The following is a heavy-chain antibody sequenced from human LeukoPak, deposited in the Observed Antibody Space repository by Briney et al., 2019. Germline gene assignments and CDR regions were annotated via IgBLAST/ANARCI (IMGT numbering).Heavy chain of an antibody. J-gene: IGHJ6*03. CDR2: IYTSGST. CDR3: ARLAYSSGWYLGDYCYYYMDV. Sequence: SETLSLTCTVSGGSISSYYWSWIRQPAGKGLEWIGRIYTSGSTNYNPSLKSRVTMSVDTSKNQFSLKLSSVTAADTAVYYCARLAYSSGWYLGDYCYYYMDVWGKGTTVTISS. V-gene: IGHV4-4*07. D-gene: IGHD6-19*01. CDR1: GGSISSYY.